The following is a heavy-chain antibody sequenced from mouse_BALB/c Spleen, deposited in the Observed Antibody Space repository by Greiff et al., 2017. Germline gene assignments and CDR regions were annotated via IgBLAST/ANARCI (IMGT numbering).Heavy chain of an antibody. CDR1: GFNIKDYY. D-gene: IGHD4-1*01. CDR3: ARSLTGFAY. V-gene: IGHV14-1*02. Sequence: VQLQQSGAELVRPGALVKLSCKASGFNIKDYYMHWVKQRPEQGLEWIGWIDPENGNTIYDPKFQGKASITADTSSNTAYLQLSSLTSEDTAVYYCARSLTGFAYWGQGTLVTVSA. CDR2: IDPENGNT. J-gene: IGHJ3*01.